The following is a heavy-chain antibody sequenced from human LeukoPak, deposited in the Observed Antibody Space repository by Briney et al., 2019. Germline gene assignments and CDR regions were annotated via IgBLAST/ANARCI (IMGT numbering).Heavy chain of an antibody. V-gene: IGHV4-39*07. D-gene: IGHD3-10*01. CDR1: GVSISSSSYY. CDR2: IYYSGST. J-gene: IGHJ4*02. Sequence: PSETLSLTCTVSGVSISSSSYYWGWIRQPPGKGLEWIGSIYYSGSTYYNPSLKSRVTISVDTSKNQFSLKLSSVTAADTAVYYCARTLGRGVIPYYFDYWGQGTLVTVSS. CDR3: ARTLGRGVIPYYFDY.